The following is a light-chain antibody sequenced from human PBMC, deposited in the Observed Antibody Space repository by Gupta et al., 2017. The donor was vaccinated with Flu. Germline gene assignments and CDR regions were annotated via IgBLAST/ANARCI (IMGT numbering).Light chain of an antibody. J-gene: IGKJ4*01. V-gene: IGKV3-11*01. CDR1: QSVRDY. Sequence: EIVLTQSPAALSLPAGERATLSCRASQSVRDYLAWYHQRPGQSPRLLIYDASNRATDVPARFNDSGSETDFTLTISGLEPEDSGIYYCQQRNNWPLTFGGWTNVELK. CDR3: QQRNNWPLT. CDR2: DAS.